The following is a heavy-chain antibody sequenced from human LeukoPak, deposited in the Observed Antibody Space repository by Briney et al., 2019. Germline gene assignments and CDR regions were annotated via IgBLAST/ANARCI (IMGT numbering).Heavy chain of an antibody. CDR2: ISGSGGST. Sequence: PGGSLRLSCAASGFTFSGYAMSWVRQAPGKGLEWVSAISGSGGSTYCADSVKGRFTISRDNSKNTLYLQMNSLRAEDTAVYYCAKAPHIVVVTALNAFDIWGQGTMVTVSS. D-gene: IGHD2-21*02. J-gene: IGHJ3*02. CDR3: AKAPHIVVVTALNAFDI. CDR1: GFTFSGYA. V-gene: IGHV3-23*01.